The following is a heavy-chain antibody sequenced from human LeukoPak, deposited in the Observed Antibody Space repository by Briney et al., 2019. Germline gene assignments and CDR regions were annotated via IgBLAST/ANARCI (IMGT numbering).Heavy chain of an antibody. J-gene: IGHJ5*02. CDR2: INHSGST. Sequence: PSETLSLTCAVYGGSFSGYYWSWIRQPPGKGLEWIGEINHSGSTNYNPSLKRRVTISVDTSKNQFSLKLSSVTAADTAVYYCARRYSSSSFNWFDPWGQGTLVTVSS. CDR3: ARRYSSSSFNWFDP. V-gene: IGHV4-34*01. CDR1: GGSFSGYY. D-gene: IGHD6-6*01.